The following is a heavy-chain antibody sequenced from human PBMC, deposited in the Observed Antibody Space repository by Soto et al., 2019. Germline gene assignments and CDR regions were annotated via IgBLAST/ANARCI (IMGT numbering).Heavy chain of an antibody. Sequence: GGSLRLSCAASGFTFDDYTMHWVRQAPGKGLEWVSLISWDGGSTYYADSVKGRFTISRDNSKNSLYLQMNSLRTEDTALYYCAKVGDDGSKRIVADHYFDYWGQGTLVTVSS. J-gene: IGHJ4*02. CDR2: ISWDGGST. CDR1: GFTFDDYT. D-gene: IGHD2-21*01. CDR3: AKVGDDGSKRIVADHYFDY. V-gene: IGHV3-43*01.